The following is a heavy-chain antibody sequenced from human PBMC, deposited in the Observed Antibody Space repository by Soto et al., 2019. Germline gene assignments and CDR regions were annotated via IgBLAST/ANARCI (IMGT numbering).Heavy chain of an antibody. D-gene: IGHD6-19*01. CDR1: GFTFSTYE. CDR3: ARDRGYITGWYGGALDL. J-gene: IGHJ4*02. Sequence: EVQVVESGGGLVQPGESLRLSCAASGFTFSTYEMNWDRQAPGKGLEWVAYISSRGTSIFYADSVKGRFSISRDNDNDSVSLLMNNLRVDDTAVYYCARDRGYITGWYGGALDLWGQGTLVNVSS. CDR2: ISSRGTSI. V-gene: IGHV3-48*03.